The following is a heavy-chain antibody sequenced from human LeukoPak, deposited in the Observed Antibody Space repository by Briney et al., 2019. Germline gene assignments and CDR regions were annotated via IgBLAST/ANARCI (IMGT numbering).Heavy chain of an antibody. Sequence: GGSLRLSCATSGFTFSSYWMHWVRQAPGKGLVWVSRIKSDGSSTSYADSVKGRFTISRDNAKNTLYLQVNSLRAEDTAVYYCTRDRGGSYDFDYWGQGTLVTVSS. CDR3: TRDRGGSYDFDY. V-gene: IGHV3-74*01. D-gene: IGHD1-26*01. J-gene: IGHJ4*02. CDR2: IKSDGSST. CDR1: GFTFSSYW.